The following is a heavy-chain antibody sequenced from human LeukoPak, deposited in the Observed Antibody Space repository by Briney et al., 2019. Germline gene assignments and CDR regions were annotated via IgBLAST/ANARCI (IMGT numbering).Heavy chain of an antibody. V-gene: IGHV3-9*01. CDR1: GFTFDDYA. CDR3: ERGAQYYYDSSGYYGY. J-gene: IGHJ4*02. CDR2: ISWNSGSI. Sequence: GGSLRLSCAASGFTFDDYAMHWVRQAPGKGLEWVSGISWNSGSIGYADSVKGRFTISRDNAKNSLYLQMNSLRAEDTAVYYCERGAQYYYDSSGYYGYWGQGTLVTVSS. D-gene: IGHD3-22*01.